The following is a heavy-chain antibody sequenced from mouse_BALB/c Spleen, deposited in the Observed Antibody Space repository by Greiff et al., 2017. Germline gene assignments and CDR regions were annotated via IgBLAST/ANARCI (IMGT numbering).Heavy chain of an antibody. CDR2: IYPGDGDT. CDR3: ARNYYGSSWGYAMDY. D-gene: IGHD1-1*01. V-gene: IGHV1-82*01. J-gene: IGHJ4*01. Sequence: VQLQQSGPELVKPGASVKISCKASGYAFSSSWMNWVKQRPGQGLEWIGRIYPGDGDTNYNGKFKGKATLTADKSSSTAYMQLSSLTSVDSAVYFCARNYYGSSWGYAMDYWGQGTSVTVSS. CDR1: GYAFSSSW.